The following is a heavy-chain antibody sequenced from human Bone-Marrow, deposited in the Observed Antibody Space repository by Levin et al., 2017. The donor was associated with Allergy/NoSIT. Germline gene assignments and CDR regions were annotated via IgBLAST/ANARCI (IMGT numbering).Heavy chain of an antibody. J-gene: IGHJ6*02. V-gene: IGHV3-21*06. CDR3: ARSQGRSGWSYYYYGMDV. D-gene: IGHD6-19*01. CDR1: GFDFNTHD. CDR2: ISGNSHYV. Sequence: AASVKVSCRGSGFDFNTHDMNWVRQAPGQGLEWVSSISGNSHYVYYADSVKGRFSISRDNAKNSMFLHMNSLRVEDTAVYYCARSQGRSGWSYYYYGMDVWGRGTTLTVSS.